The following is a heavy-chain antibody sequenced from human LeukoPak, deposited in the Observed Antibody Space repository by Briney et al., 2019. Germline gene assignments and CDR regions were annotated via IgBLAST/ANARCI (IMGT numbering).Heavy chain of an antibody. CDR2: IRYDGSNK. CDR3: AKDGQWEPAESDTFDI. Sequence: GGSLRLSCAASGFTFSSYGMHWVRQAPGKGLEWVAFIRYDGSNKYYADSVKGRFTISRDNSKNTLYLQMNSLRVEDTAVYYCAKDGQWEPAESDTFDIWGQGTMVTVSS. J-gene: IGHJ3*02. CDR1: GFTFSSYG. V-gene: IGHV3-30*02. D-gene: IGHD1-26*01.